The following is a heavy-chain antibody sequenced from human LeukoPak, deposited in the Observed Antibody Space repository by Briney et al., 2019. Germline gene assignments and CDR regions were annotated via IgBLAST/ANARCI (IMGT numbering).Heavy chain of an antibody. Sequence: ASVTVSCKASGYTFTSYGISWVRQAPGQGLEWMGWISAYNGNTNYAQKLQGRVTMTTDTSTSTAYMELRSLRSDDTAVYYCASISYGDYSFDYWGQGTLVTVSS. CDR3: ASISYGDYSFDY. CDR1: GYTFTSYG. J-gene: IGHJ4*02. CDR2: ISAYNGNT. V-gene: IGHV1-18*01. D-gene: IGHD4-17*01.